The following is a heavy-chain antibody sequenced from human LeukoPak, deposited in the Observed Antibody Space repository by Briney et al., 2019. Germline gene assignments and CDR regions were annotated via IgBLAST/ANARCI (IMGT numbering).Heavy chain of an antibody. CDR3: AGQYSRSLYAWSNAFDI. CDR2: ISAYNGNT. CDR1: GYTFTSYG. D-gene: IGHD6-6*01. V-gene: IGHV1-18*01. Sequence: ASVKVSCKASGYTFTSYGISWVRQAPGQGLEWMGWISAYNGNTNYAQKLQGRVTMTTDTSTSTAYMELRSLRSDDTAVYYCAGQYSRSLYAWSNAFDIWGQGTMVTVSS. J-gene: IGHJ3*02.